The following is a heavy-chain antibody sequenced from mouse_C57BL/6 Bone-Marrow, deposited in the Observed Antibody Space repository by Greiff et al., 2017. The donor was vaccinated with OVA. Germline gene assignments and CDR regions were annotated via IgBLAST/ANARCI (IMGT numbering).Heavy chain of an antibody. D-gene: IGHD2-4*01. Sequence: DVKLVESGGGLVQPGESLKLSCESNEYAFPSHDMSWVRKTPEKRLELVAAINSDGGSTYYPDTMERRFIISRDNTKKTRYLQMGSLRSEDTALEYCARLRLRRAGFAFWGQGTLVTVSA. CDR2: INSDGGST. CDR1: EYAFPSHD. V-gene: IGHV5-2*01. J-gene: IGHJ3*01. CDR3: ARLRLRRAGFAF.